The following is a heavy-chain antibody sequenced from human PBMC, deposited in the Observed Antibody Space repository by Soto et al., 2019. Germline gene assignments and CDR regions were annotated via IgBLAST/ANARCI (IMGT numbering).Heavy chain of an antibody. V-gene: IGHV1-2*04. CDR2: INPNSGGT. CDR1: GYTFTGYY. CDR3: ARDQSITGTTRYYYVMDV. J-gene: IGHJ6*02. D-gene: IGHD1-7*01. Sequence: ASVKVSCKASGYTFTGYYMHWVRQAPGQGLEWMGWINPNSGGTNYAQKFQGWVTMTRDTSISTAYMELSRLRSDDTAVYYCARDQSITGTTRYYYVMDVWGQGTTVTVSS.